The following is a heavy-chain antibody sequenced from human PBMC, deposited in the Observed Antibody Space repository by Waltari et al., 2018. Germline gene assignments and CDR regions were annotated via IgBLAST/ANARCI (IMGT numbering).Heavy chain of an antibody. CDR1: GGSFSGYY. J-gene: IGHJ4*02. D-gene: IGHD3-3*01. V-gene: IGHV4-34*01. Sequence: QVQLQQWGAGLLKPSETLSLTCAVYGGSFSGYYWRWIRQPPGKGLEWIGEINHSGSTNYNPSLKSRVTISVDTSKNQFSLKLSSVTAADTAVYYCARARWAKGSGYHPGLDYWGQGTLVTVSS. CDR3: ARARWAKGSGYHPGLDY. CDR2: INHSGST.